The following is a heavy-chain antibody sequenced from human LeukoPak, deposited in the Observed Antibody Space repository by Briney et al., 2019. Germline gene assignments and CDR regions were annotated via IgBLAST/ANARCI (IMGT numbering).Heavy chain of an antibody. J-gene: IGHJ6*03. CDR1: GFTFSRSG. Sequence: GGSLRLSCAASGFTFSRSGMHWVRQAPGKGLEWVSSISGSGDSTYYADSVKGRFTISRDNSKNTLYLQMNSLRAEDTAVYYCGRDSRLAPYDSSGVPQRIGPYYYYYMDVWGKGTTVTISS. D-gene: IGHD3-22*01. CDR2: ISGSGDST. CDR3: GRDSRLAPYDSSGVPQRIGPYYYYYMDV. V-gene: IGHV3-NL1*01.